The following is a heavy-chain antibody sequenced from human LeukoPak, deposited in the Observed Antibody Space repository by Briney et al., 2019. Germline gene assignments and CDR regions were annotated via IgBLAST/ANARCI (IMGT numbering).Heavy chain of an antibody. V-gene: IGHV4-39*07. CDR1: GVSISSSSYF. J-gene: IGHJ6*03. CDR3: ARENNWNNNYYYYYMDV. D-gene: IGHD1/OR15-1a*01. CDR2: VYYSGST. Sequence: PPETLSLTCSVSGVSISSSSYFWGWIRQPPGKGPEWIGSVYYSGSTYYNPSLKSRVTISVDTSKNEFSLKLSSVTAADTAVYYCARENNWNNNYYYYYMDVWGKGTTVTVSS.